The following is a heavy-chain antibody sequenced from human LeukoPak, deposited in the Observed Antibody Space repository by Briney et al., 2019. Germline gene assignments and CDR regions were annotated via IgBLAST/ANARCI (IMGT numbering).Heavy chain of an antibody. CDR1: GYTFTSYY. Sequence: GASVKVSCKASGYTFTSYYMHWVRQAPGQGLEWMGWISAYNGNTNCAQKLQGRVTMTTDTSTSTAYMELRSLRSDDTAVYYRARGRGDYVYFDYWGQGTLVTVSS. J-gene: IGHJ4*02. V-gene: IGHV1-18*04. CDR3: ARGRGDYVYFDY. D-gene: IGHD4-17*01. CDR2: ISAYNGNT.